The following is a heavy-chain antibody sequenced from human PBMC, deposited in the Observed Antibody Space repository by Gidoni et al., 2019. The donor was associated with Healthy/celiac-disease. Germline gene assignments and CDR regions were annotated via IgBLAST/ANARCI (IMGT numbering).Heavy chain of an antibody. D-gene: IGHD3-9*01. V-gene: IGHV4-30-2*01. CDR2: IYHSGST. J-gene: IGHJ4*02. Sequence: QLQLQASGSGLVTPSQTLSLTCAVSVGSISSGGSPWSWLRQPPGKGLVWIGYIYHSGSTYYNPSLKSRVTISVDRSKNQFSLKLSSVTAADTAVYYCATEIYDILTGYYLDYWGQGTLVTVSS. CDR1: VGSISSGGSP. CDR3: ATEIYDILTGYYLDY.